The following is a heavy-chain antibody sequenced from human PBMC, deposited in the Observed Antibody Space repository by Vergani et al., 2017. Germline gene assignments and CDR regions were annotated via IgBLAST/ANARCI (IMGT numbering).Heavy chain of an antibody. D-gene: IGHD3-3*01. CDR3: ARGRSPPYYDFWSGYYTGGYDY. CDR1: GGSFSGYY. Sequence: QVQLQESGPGLLKPSETLSLTCAVYGGSFSGYYWSWIRQPPGKGLEWIGEINHSGSTNYNPSLKSRVTISVDTSKNQFSLKLSSVTAADTAVYYCARGRSPPYYDFWSGYYTGGYDYWGQGTLVTVSS. V-gene: IGHV4-34*01. J-gene: IGHJ4*02. CDR2: INHSGST.